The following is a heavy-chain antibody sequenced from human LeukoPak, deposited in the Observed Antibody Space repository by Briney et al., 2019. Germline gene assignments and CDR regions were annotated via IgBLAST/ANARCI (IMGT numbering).Heavy chain of an antibody. J-gene: IGHJ4*02. CDR2: IRSKAYGGTT. D-gene: IGHD5-18*01. Sequence: GGSLRLSCAASGFTFSSYAMSWVRQAPGKGLEWVGFIRSKAYGGTTEYAASVKGRFTISRDDSKSIAYLQMNSLKTEDTAVYYCTRLRGYSYGPGDWGQGTLVTVSS. V-gene: IGHV3-49*04. CDR1: GFTFSSYA. CDR3: TRLRGYSYGPGD.